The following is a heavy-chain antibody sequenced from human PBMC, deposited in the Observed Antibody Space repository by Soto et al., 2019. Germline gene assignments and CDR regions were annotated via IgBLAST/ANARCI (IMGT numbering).Heavy chain of an antibody. Sequence: SETLSLTCTVSGGSISSGNFSWTWIRQPPGKGLEWIAYIFHTGSTFYNSSLKPRVTISVDRSKNQLSLNVTSVTAADTAVYYCAATPRYWGQG. D-gene: IGHD1-26*01. J-gene: IGHJ4*02. CDR1: GGSISSGNFS. V-gene: IGHV4-30-2*02. CDR2: IFHTGST. CDR3: AATPRY.